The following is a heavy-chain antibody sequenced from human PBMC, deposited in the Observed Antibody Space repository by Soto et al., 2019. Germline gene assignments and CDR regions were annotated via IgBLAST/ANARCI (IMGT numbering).Heavy chain of an antibody. D-gene: IGHD4-17*01. CDR2: MNPNSGNT. CDR1: GYTFTSYD. V-gene: IGHV1-8*01. Sequence: QVHLVQSGAEVKQPGASVKVSCKASGYTFTSYDINWVRQATGQGLEWMGWMNPNSGNTGYAQKFQGRVTMTRNTSVLTAYMVLSSLRSEDTAGYYCARTLDGDNVDYWVQGTMVTVSS. CDR3: ARTLDGDNVDY. J-gene: IGHJ4*02.